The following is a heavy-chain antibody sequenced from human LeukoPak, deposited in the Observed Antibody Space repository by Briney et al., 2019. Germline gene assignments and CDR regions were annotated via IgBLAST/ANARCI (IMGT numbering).Heavy chain of an antibody. D-gene: IGHD1-26*01. V-gene: IGHV3-53*01. CDR3: ARLGGSYYFAY. CDR1: GFTVSSDY. Sequence: PGGSLRLSCAASGFTVSSDYMSWVRQAPGKGPEWVSFIYSGGSTYYADSVRGRFTISRDNSKNTLYLQMNSLRAEDTAVYYCARLGGSYYFAYWGQGTLVTVSS. J-gene: IGHJ4*02. CDR2: IYSGGST.